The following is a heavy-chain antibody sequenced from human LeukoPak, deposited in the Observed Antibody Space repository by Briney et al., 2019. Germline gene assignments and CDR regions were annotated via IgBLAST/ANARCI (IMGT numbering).Heavy chain of an antibody. CDR2: IDAGNGDT. CDR1: GYTFSDYA. D-gene: IGHD2-2*01. Sequence: GASVKVSCKASGYTFSDYAMHRVRQAPGQRFEWMGWIDAGNGDTRYSQKFRGRVTITRDTSASTAYIELRSLRSEDTAMYYCARGSTSDWPLDHWGQETLVTISS. CDR3: ARGSTSDWPLDH. V-gene: IGHV1-3*01. J-gene: IGHJ4*02.